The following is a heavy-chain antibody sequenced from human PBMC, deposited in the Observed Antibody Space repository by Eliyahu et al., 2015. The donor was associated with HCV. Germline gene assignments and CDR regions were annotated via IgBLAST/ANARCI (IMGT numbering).Heavy chain of an antibody. V-gene: IGHV4-34*01. CDR2: INHSGST. J-gene: IGHJ5*02. D-gene: IGHD3-3*01. CDR3: ASGLIFGVVHWFDP. Sequence: QVQLQQWGAGLLKPSETLSLTCAVYGGSFSGYYWSWIRQPPGKGLEWIGEINHSGSTNYNPSLKSRVTISVDTSKNQFSLKLSSVTAADTAVYYCASGLIFGVVHWFDPWGQGTLVTVSS. CDR1: GGSFSGYY.